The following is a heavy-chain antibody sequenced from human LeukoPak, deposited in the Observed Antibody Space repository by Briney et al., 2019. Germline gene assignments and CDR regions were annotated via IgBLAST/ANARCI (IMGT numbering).Heavy chain of an antibody. D-gene: IGHD5-24*01. V-gene: IGHV3-66*01. Sequence: GGSLRLSCAVSGFTVSSNYMSWVRQAPGKGLEWVSVIYSGGTTYYADSVKGRFSISRDNSKNTLYLQMNSLRAEDTAVYYCARDVNGDGYNSFDHWGLGILVTVSS. CDR2: IYSGGTT. J-gene: IGHJ4*02. CDR1: GFTVSSNY. CDR3: ARDVNGDGYNSFDH.